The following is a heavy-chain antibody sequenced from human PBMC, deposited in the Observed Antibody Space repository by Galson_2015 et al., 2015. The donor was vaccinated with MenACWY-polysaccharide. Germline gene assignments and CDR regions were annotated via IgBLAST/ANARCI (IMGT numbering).Heavy chain of an antibody. CDR1: GFTPTTYA. CDR3: AKDQIVGSKNTPFDY. V-gene: IGHV3-23*01. D-gene: IGHD2-2*01. J-gene: IGHJ4*02. Sequence: SLRLSCAASGFTPTTYAMSWVRQAPGKGLEWVSGISGSGRSIYYADSVKGRFTISRDYAKNTLYLQMSGLRVEDTAVYYCAKDQIVGSKNTPFDYWVQSTVVTVSS. CDR2: ISGSGRSI.